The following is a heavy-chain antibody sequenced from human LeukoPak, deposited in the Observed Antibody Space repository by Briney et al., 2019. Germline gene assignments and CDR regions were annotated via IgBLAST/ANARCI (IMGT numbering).Heavy chain of an antibody. D-gene: IGHD7-27*01. CDR1: GDSVSSNSDA. CDR2: TYYRSKWYN. J-gene: IGHJ4*02. V-gene: IGHV6-1*01. CDR3: VREDWGSGFY. Sequence: SQTLSLTCVISGDSVSSNSDAWNWIRQSPSRGLEWLTRTYYRSKWYNEYAISVKSRITINPDTSKNQLSLQLNSVTPEDMAVYYCVREDWGSGFYWGQGTQVTVSS.